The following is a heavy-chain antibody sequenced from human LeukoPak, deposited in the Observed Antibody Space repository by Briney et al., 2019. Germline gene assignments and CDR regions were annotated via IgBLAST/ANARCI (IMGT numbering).Heavy chain of an antibody. CDR1: GGSIRSSSYY. CDR3: ARATEPGRSTWDWFDP. V-gene: IGHV4-39*07. CDR2: IYYGGST. D-gene: IGHD2-2*01. Sequence: ASETLSLTCTVSGGSIRSSSYYWGWIRQPPGQGLEWIGNIYYGGSTYYNPSLKSRVTTSIDTSKNQFSLKLSSVTAADTAVYYCARATEPGRSTWDWFDPWGQGTLVTVSS. J-gene: IGHJ5*02.